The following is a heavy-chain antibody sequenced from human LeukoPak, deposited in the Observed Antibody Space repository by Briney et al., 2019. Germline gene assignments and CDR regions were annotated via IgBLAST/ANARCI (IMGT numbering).Heavy chain of an antibody. CDR1: GGSISSSSSSYY. CDR2: IYYSGTT. V-gene: IGHV4-61*05. J-gene: IGHJ6*02. CDR3: ARHNYNYYGLDV. Sequence: SETLSLTCTVSGGSISSSSSSYYWGWIRQPPGKGLEWIGYIYYSGTTNYNPSLKSRVTMSVDTSNNHLSLRLTSVTAADTALYYCARHNYNYYGLDVWGQGTTITVSS.